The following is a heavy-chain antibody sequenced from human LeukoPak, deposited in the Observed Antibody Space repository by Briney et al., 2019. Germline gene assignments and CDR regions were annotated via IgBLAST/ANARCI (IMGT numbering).Heavy chain of an antibody. V-gene: IGHV3-48*02. CDR1: GFPFSSYV. J-gene: IGHJ4*02. Sequence: GGSLRLSCAASGFPFSSYVLSWVRQAPGKGLEWIAYINHNGEAIYYPDFVKGRFIISRDNAKKSLFLQMNDLRDEDTAVYYCAKDPYYDFWSGYYYFDYWGQGTLVTVSS. CDR3: AKDPYYDFWSGYYYFDY. D-gene: IGHD3-3*01. CDR2: INHNGEAI.